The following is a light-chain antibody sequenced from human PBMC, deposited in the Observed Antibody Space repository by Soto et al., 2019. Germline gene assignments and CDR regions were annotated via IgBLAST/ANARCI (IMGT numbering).Light chain of an antibody. V-gene: IGLV2-11*01. CDR1: NIDVGGYNY. CDR2: DVS. CDR3: CSHAGTYIDV. J-gene: IGLJ1*01. Sequence: QSALTQPRSVSGSPGQSVTISCTGTNIDVGGYNYVSWYQQHPGKAPQLMIYDVSKRPSGVPARFSGFKSGNTASLTISGLQAEDEADYSCCSHAGTYIDVFGTGTKLTVL.